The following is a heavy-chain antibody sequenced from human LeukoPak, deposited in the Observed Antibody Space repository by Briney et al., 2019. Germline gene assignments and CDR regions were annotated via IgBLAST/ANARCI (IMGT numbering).Heavy chain of an antibody. CDR2: ISGSGGST. V-gene: IGHV3-23*01. CDR3: TKDLEATHSVRGWVEFSSDY. D-gene: IGHD1-26*01. Sequence: GGSLRLSCAASGFTFSSYAMSWVRQAPGKGLESVSAISGSGGSTYYADSVKGRFTISRDNSKNTLYLQMNSLRAEDTAVYYCTKDLEATHSVRGWVEFSSDYWGQGTLVSVS. J-gene: IGHJ4*02. CDR1: GFTFSSYA.